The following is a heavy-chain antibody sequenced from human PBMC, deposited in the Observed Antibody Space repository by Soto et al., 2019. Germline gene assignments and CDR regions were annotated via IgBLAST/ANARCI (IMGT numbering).Heavy chain of an antibody. D-gene: IGHD3-22*01. J-gene: IGHJ4*02. V-gene: IGHV1-69*01. CDR2: SIAIFGTA. Sequence: QVQLVQSGAEVRKPGSSVRVSCKASGGSFNRHTISWVRQAPGQGLEWMGGSIAIFGTANHAQKFQGRVTIIADESTSTVYMELSSLRSDDTAIYYCARGWGYDSTDYYYAYWGQGTLVIVSS. CDR1: GGSFNRHT. CDR3: ARGWGYDSTDYYYAY.